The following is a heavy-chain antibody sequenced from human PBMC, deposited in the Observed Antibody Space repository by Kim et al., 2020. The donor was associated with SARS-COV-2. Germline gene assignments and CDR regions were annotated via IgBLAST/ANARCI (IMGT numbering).Heavy chain of an antibody. CDR2: IYYSGST. Sequence: SETLSLTCTVSGGSISSGDYYWSWIRQPPGKGLEWIGYIYYSGSTYYNPSLKSRVTISVDTSKNQFSLKLSSVTAADTAVYYCARVRFSFTIFGVVTRLFDYWGQGTLVTVSS. CDR3: ARVRFSFTIFGVVTRLFDY. J-gene: IGHJ4*02. D-gene: IGHD3-3*01. CDR1: GGSISSGDYY. V-gene: IGHV4-30-4*01.